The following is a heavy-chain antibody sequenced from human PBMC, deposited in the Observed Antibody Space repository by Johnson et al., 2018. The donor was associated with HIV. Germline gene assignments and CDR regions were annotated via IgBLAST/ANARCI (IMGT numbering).Heavy chain of an antibody. J-gene: IGHJ3*02. CDR3: ARAILDYSNYEDAFDI. Sequence: VQLVESGGGVIRPGGSLRLSCAASGFTFADYDMTWVRQAPGKGLEWVSGINWNGGSTGYADSVKGRFIISRDSAKNSLYLQMNSLRAEDTAMYYCARAILDYSNYEDAFDIWGQGTMVIVSS. D-gene: IGHD4-11*01. CDR1: GFTFADYD. V-gene: IGHV3-20*04. CDR2: INWNGGST.